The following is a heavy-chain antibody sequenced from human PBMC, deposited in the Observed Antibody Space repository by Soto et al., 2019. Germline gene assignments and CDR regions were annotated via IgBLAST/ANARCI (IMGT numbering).Heavy chain of an antibody. CDR3: TTEGALPGHDFDY. D-gene: IGHD3-16*01. J-gene: IGHJ4*02. V-gene: IGHV3-72*01. CDR2: TKDKANSYTA. CDR1: GFTFSDHY. Sequence: EVQLVESGGGLVQPGGSLRLSCVASGFTFSDHYIDWVRQAPGKGLEWVGRTKDKANSYTAEYAASVKGRFTISRDDSKNTRYLQMNSLKTEDTAVYYCTTEGALPGHDFDYWGQGTLVTVSS.